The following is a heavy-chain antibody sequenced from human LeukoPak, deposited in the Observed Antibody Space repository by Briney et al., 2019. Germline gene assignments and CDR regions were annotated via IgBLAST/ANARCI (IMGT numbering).Heavy chain of an antibody. CDR1: GGTFSSYA. V-gene: IGHV1-69*04. CDR2: IIPILGIA. Sequence: SVKVSCKASGGTFSSYAISWVRQAPGQGLEWMGRIIPILGIANYAQKFQGRVTITADKSTSTAYMELSSLRSEDTAVYYCARRAVMGNGQLHGMDVWGQGTTVTVSS. CDR3: ARRAVMGNGQLHGMDV. D-gene: IGHD5-24*01. J-gene: IGHJ6*02.